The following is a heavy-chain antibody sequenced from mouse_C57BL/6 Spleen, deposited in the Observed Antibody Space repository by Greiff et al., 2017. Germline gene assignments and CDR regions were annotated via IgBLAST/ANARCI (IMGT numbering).Heavy chain of an antibody. J-gene: IGHJ4*01. CDR1: GYTFTSYW. V-gene: IGHV1-64*01. Sequence: QVQLQQPGAELVKPGASVKLSCKASGYTFTSYWMHWVKQRPGQGLEWIGMIHPNSGSTNYNEKFTSKATLTVDKSSSTAYMQLSSLRSEDSAVYYCARPYYAMDYWGQGTSVTVSS. CDR2: IHPNSGST. CDR3: ARPYYAMDY.